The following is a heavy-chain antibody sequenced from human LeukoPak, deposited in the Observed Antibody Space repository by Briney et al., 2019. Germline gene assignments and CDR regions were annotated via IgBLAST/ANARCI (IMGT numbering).Heavy chain of an antibody. J-gene: IGHJ4*02. D-gene: IGHD6-13*01. V-gene: IGHV1-2*02. CDR3: ARGLSGADSWYGYYFDY. Sequence: GASVKVSCKASGYTFTDYYMHWVRQAPGQGLEWMGWINPNSGGTNYAQKFQGRVTMTRDTSISTAYMELSRLRSDDTAVYYCARGLSGADSWYGYYFDYWGQGTLVTVSS. CDR2: INPNSGGT. CDR1: GYTFTDYY.